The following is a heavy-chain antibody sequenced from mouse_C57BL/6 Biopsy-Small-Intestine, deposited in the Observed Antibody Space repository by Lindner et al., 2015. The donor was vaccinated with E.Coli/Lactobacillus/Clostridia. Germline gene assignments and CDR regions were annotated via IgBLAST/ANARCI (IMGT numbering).Heavy chain of an antibody. CDR3: TTDSRSY. V-gene: IGHV14-4*01. J-gene: IGHJ3*01. CDR1: GFNIKDDY. Sequence: VQLQESGAELVRPGASVKLSCTASGFNIKDDYMHWVKQRPEQGLEWIGWIDPENGDTEYASKFQGKATIIADTSSNTAYLQLSSLTSEDTAVYYCTTDSRSYWGQGTLVTVSA. D-gene: IGHD2-12*01. CDR2: IDPENGDT.